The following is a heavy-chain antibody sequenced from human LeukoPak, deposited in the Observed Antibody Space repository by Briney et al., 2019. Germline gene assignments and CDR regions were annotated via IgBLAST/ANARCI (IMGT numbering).Heavy chain of an antibody. CDR2: ISSSGSTI. CDR1: GFTFSSYE. Sequence: GGSLRLSCAASGFTFSSYEMNWVRQAPGKGLEWVSYISSSGSTIYYADSVKGRFTISRDNAKNSLYLQMNSLRAEDTAVYYCAKPIVGATTAFDIWGQGTMVTVSS. D-gene: IGHD1-26*01. CDR3: AKPIVGATTAFDI. V-gene: IGHV3-48*03. J-gene: IGHJ3*02.